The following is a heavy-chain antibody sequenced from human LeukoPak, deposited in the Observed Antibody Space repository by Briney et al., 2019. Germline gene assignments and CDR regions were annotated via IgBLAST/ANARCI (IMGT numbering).Heavy chain of an antibody. CDR2: ISGSGGST. CDR1: GFTFSTYD. D-gene: IGHD3-22*01. V-gene: IGHV3-23*01. CDR3: AKVSTMIVVVGGYFDY. Sequence: QSGGSLRLSCAVSGFTFSTYDMSWVRQAPGKGLEWVSAISGSGGSTYYADSVKGRFTISRDNSKNTLYLQMNSLRAEDTAVYYCAKVSTMIVVVGGYFDYWGQGTLVTVSS. J-gene: IGHJ4*02.